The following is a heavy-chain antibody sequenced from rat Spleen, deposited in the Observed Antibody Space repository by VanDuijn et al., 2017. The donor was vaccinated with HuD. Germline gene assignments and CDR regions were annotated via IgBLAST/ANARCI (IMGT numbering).Heavy chain of an antibody. CDR1: RFTFSDYD. CDR3: TTDRTGALMDA. D-gene: IGHD5-1*01. CDR2: ISYDGGSI. Sequence: EVQLVESGGGLVQPGRSLKLSCAASRFTFSDYDMAWVRQAPKRGLEWVAYISYDGGSIYYRDSVKGRFTISRDNAKSTLYLQMDSLRSEDTATYYCTTDRTGALMDAWGQGASVTVSS. V-gene: IGHV5-20*01. J-gene: IGHJ4*01.